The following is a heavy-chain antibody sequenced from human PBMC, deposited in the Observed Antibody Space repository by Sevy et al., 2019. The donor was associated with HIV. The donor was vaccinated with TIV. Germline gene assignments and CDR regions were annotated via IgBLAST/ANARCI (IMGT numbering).Heavy chain of an antibody. CDR1: GFTFSSYA. D-gene: IGHD3-16*01. Sequence: GGSLRLSCAASGFTFSSYAMHWVRQAPGKGLEWVAVISYDGSNKHYADSVKGRFTISRDNSKNTRYLQMKSLRAEDTAVYYCAAVTFGGFDAFDIWGQRTMVTVSS. CDR2: ISYDGSNK. J-gene: IGHJ3*02. CDR3: AAVTFGGFDAFDI. V-gene: IGHV3-30-3*01.